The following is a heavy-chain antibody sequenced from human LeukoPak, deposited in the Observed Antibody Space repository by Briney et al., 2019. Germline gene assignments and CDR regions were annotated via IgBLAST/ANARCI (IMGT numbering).Heavy chain of an antibody. J-gene: IGHJ4*02. Sequence: PSETLSLTCTVSGGSISSSSYYWGWIRQPPGKGLEWIGNIYYSGSTYYNPSLKSRVTISVDTSKNQFSLKLSSVTAADTAVYYCARLYFDWLSSDKIFDYWGQGTLVTVSS. D-gene: IGHD3-9*01. V-gene: IGHV4-39*07. CDR1: GGSISSSSYY. CDR2: IYYSGST. CDR3: ARLYFDWLSSDKIFDY.